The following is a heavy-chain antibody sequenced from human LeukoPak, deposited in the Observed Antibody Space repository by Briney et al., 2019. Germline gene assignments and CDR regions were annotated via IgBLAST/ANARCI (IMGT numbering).Heavy chain of an antibody. CDR3: ASLYGSGSYSHYDY. CDR1: GYTFTVNY. V-gene: IGHV1-2*02. J-gene: IGHJ4*02. CDR2: INPNSGGT. D-gene: IGHD3-10*01. Sequence: ASVKVSCKPSGYTFTVNYLHWVRQAPGQGLEWMGWINPNSGGTNYAQKFQGRVTMTRDTSISTAYMELIRLRSDDTAVYYCASLYGSGSYSHYDYWGQGTLVTVSS.